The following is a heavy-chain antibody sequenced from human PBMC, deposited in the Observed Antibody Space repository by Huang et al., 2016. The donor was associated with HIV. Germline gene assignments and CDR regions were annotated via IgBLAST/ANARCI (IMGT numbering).Heavy chain of an antibody. J-gene: IGHJ6*03. D-gene: IGHD3-10*01. V-gene: IGHV4-39*01. CDR1: GGSIRSSVYH. Sequence: QLLLQESGPGLVKPSEALALTCAGSGGSIRSSVYHWGWLRQPPGKGLEWIGSIYFKGSTHYRPSLKSRVTIAVDTSKNLFFLNLTSMTAADTAVYYCARHREGPVAYYSGWGSHLNYMDVWGRGRTVVVSS. CDR2: IYFKGST. CDR3: ARHREGPVAYYSGWGSHLNYMDV.